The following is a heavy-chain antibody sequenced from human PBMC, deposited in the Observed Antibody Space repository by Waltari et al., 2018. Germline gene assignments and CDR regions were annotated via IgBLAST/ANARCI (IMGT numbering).Heavy chain of an antibody. J-gene: IGHJ4*02. Sequence: QVQLVQSGAEVKKPGASVKVSCKTSGYTFTGYYMYWVRQAPGQGLEWMGWINPYSGGTAYAQKFQGRVTLTRATSISTAYMELNRLISDDSAMYYCATAPDAFQIINWGQGTLVTVSS. V-gene: IGHV1-2*02. D-gene: IGHD2-2*01. CDR3: ATAPDAFQIIN. CDR1: GYTFTGYY. CDR2: INPYSGGT.